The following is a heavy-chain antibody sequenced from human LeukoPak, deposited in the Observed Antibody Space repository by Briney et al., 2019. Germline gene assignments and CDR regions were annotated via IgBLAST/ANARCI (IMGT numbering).Heavy chain of an antibody. CDR2: INHSGST. V-gene: IGHV4-34*01. D-gene: IGHD5-18*01. CDR3: ARSLVQLWSRAFDY. Sequence: PSETLSLTCAVYGGSFSGYYWSWIRQPPGKGLEWIGEINHSGSTNYNPSLKSRVTISVDTSKNQFSLKLSSVTAADTAVYYCARSLVQLWSRAFDYWGQGTLVTVSS. J-gene: IGHJ4*02. CDR1: GGSFSGYY.